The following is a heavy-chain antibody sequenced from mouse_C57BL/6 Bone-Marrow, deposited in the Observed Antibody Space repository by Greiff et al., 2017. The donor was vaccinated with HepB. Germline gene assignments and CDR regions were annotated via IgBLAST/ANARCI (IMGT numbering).Heavy chain of an antibody. V-gene: IGHV3-8*01. J-gene: IGHJ1*03. CDR3: ARSGLRSTDLYFDV. Sequence: EVQGVESGPGLAKPSQTLSLTCSVTGYSITSDYWNWIRKFPGNKLEYMGYISYSGSTYYNPSLKSRISITRDTSKNQYYLQLNSVTTEDTATDYGARSGLRSTDLYFDVWGTGTTVTGSS. D-gene: IGHD1-1*01. CDR2: ISYSGST. CDR1: GYSITSDY.